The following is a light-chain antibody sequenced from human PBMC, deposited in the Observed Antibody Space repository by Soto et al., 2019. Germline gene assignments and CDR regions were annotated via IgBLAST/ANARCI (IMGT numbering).Light chain of an antibody. CDR2: DVN. J-gene: IGLJ2*01. Sequence: QSSPTQPPSVSGSPGQSITISRTGNSRDIGAYNFVSWYQQPPGKAPKLMLYDVNIRPSGVSNRFSGSKSGNTASLTISGLQAEDEADYYCTSWTTSTTMIFGGGTKVTVL. CDR3: TSWTTSTTMI. V-gene: IGLV2-14*03. CDR1: SRDIGAYNF.